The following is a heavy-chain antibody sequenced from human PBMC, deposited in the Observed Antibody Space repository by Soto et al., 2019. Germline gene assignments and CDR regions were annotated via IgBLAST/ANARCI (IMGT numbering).Heavy chain of an antibody. Sequence: EVQLVESGGGLIQPGGSLRLSCAASGFAVSSKYMTWVRQAPGKGLEWVSVIYGGGTTYYADSVKGRFTISRDTSKNTLYLQMNSLRAEDTALYYCVQTTGWPGFDVWGQGTLVTVSS. D-gene: IGHD6-19*01. CDR3: VQTTGWPGFDV. CDR2: IYGGGTT. J-gene: IGHJ4*02. V-gene: IGHV3-53*01. CDR1: GFAVSSKY.